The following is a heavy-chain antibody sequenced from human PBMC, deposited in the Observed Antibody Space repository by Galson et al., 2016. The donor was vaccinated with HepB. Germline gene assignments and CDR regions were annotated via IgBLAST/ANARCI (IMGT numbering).Heavy chain of an antibody. CDR3: ARGSWFDP. J-gene: IGHJ5*02. V-gene: IGHV1-69*01. Sequence: GQGLEWMGGIIPISGTANYAQRFQGRITVTADEYTSTAYMELSSLRSEDTAVYYCARGSWFDPWGQGTLVTVSS. D-gene: IGHD3-10*01. CDR2: IIPISGTA.